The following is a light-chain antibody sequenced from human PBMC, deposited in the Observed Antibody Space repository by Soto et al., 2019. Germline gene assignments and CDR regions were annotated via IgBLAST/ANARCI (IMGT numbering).Light chain of an antibody. CDR1: QSVRSY. CDR2: DAS. Sequence: DIVLPQSPATLSLSPGERVTISCRTSQSVRSYLVCHQQKPGQAPRLLIDDASNRATGIPARCSGSGSGTDFTLTISSLEPEDFAVYYRQQRSNWPPTFGQGTRLEIK. V-gene: IGKV3-11*01. CDR3: QQRSNWPPT. J-gene: IGKJ5*01.